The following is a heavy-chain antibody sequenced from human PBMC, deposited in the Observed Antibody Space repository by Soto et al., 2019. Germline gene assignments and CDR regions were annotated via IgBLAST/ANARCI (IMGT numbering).Heavy chain of an antibody. V-gene: IGHV5-51*01. CDR3: ARSGPNDNGYYYGYAFDI. D-gene: IGHD3-22*01. J-gene: IGHJ3*02. CDR2: IYPGDSDT. CDR1: GYSFTSYW. Sequence: PGESLKISCKGSGYSFTSYWIGWVRQMPGKGLEWMGIIYPGDSDTRYSPSFQGQVTISADKSISTAYLQWSSLKASDTAMYYCARSGPNDNGYYYGYAFDIWGQETMVTVSS.